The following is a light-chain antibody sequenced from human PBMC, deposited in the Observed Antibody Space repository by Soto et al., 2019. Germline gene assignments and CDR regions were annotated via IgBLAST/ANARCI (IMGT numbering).Light chain of an antibody. J-gene: IGKJ4*01. CDR3: QQFNSATFT. V-gene: IGKV1-9*01. Sequence: DIQLTQSPSFLSASVGDRLTITCRASQDIRSSLAWYQQKPGKAPNLLIYTVSTFQSGGPSRFSGSRSGKEFTLTISSLQPEDFATYSCQQFNSATFTFGGGTQVEI. CDR2: TVS. CDR1: QDIRSS.